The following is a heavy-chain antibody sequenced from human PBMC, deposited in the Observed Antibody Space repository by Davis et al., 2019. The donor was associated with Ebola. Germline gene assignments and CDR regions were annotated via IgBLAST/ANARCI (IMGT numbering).Heavy chain of an antibody. V-gene: IGHV5-51*01. Sequence: AASLKISCQGSGYISPNYWIGWVRQKPGKGLEWKGIIYARNSETRYSPSFQGQVTIAADKSINTVYLQWSSLKASDTAMYYCARGGGDYYGSGSSDYWGQGTLVTVSS. CDR2: IYARNSET. CDR3: ARGGGDYYGSGSSDY. CDR1: GYISPNYW. D-gene: IGHD3-10*01. J-gene: IGHJ4*01.